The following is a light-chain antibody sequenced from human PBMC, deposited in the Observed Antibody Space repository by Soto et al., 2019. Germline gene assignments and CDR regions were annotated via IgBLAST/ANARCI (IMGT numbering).Light chain of an antibody. Sequence: VLTQSPGTLSLSPGERATLSCRASQSVSNNYLAWYQQKPGQAPRLLIYGASNRATGIPDRFSGSGSGTDFTLTISRLEPEDFAVYYCQQYGSSPSTFGQRTRLEI. CDR2: GAS. V-gene: IGKV3-20*01. CDR3: QQYGSSPST. CDR1: QSVSNNY. J-gene: IGKJ5*01.